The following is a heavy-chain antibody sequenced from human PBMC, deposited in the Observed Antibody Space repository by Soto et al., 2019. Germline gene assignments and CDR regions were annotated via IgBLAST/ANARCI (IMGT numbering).Heavy chain of an antibody. CDR2: ISAYNGNT. D-gene: IGHD2-2*01. CDR3: ARDTGYCSSTSCYAGYGY. CDR1: GYTFTSYG. J-gene: IGHJ4*02. V-gene: IGHV1-18*01. Sequence: GASVKVSCKASGYTFTSYGISWVRQAPGQGLEWMGWISAYNGNTNYAQKLQGRVTITTDKSTSTAYMELRSLRSEDTAVYYCARDTGYCSSTSCYAGYGYWGQGTLVTVSS.